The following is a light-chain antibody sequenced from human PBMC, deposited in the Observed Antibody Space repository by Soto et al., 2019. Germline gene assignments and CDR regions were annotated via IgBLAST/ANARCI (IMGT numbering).Light chain of an antibody. Sequence: DIQMTQSPSSLSASVGDRVTITCRASQGIRNDLGWYQQKPGKAPKRLIYAASSLQSGVPSRFSGSGSGTELTLTSSSLEPEDVSSYYCRQYKSYPYSFGQGTKLEIK. CDR3: RQYKSYPYS. J-gene: IGKJ2*01. CDR2: AAS. V-gene: IGKV1-17*01. CDR1: QGIRND.